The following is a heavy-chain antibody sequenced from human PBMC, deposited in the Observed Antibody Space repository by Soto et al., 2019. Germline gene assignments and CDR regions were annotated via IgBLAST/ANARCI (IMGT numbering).Heavy chain of an antibody. Sequence: QVQLVQSGAEVRKPGSSVKVSCKASGDTFSFYTINWVRQAPGLGLEWMGRVTPIVSISNYAQKLQGRVTITADKSTKTAYMQLSSLRSEDTAIYYCAASYGSGSRAFDYWGQGALVTVSS. CDR1: GDTFSFYT. CDR3: AASYGSGSRAFDY. V-gene: IGHV1-69*02. CDR2: VTPIVSIS. D-gene: IGHD3-10*01. J-gene: IGHJ4*02.